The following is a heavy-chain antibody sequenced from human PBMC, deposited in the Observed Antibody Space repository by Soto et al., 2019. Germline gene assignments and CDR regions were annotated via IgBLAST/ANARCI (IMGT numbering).Heavy chain of an antibody. J-gene: IGHJ4*02. CDR1: GGTLSNYG. CDR2: ILPVFGTS. V-gene: IGHV1-69*12. CDR3: AREPSRYQSYYFDY. D-gene: IGHD2-2*01. Sequence: QLHLVQSGSEVKELGSSVRVSCKTSGGTLSNYGLSWVRLAPGQGLEWMGGILPVFGTSNYAQKFQDRLTITADESTNTAYMDLTSLTSDDTAVYYCAREPSRYQSYYFDYWGQGTLVTVSS.